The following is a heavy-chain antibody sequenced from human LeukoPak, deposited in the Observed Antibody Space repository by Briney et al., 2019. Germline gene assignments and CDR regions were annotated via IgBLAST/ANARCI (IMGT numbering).Heavy chain of an antibody. D-gene: IGHD6-13*01. CDR2: FDPEDGET. V-gene: IGHV1-24*01. Sequence: ASVKVSCEVSGYTLTELSMHWVRQAPGKGLEWMGGFDPEDGETIYAQKFQGRVTMTEDTSTDTAYMELSSLRSEDTAVYYCATDRASGSSWRGDYWGQGTLVTVSS. CDR3: ATDRASGSSWRGDY. J-gene: IGHJ4*02. CDR1: GYTLTELS.